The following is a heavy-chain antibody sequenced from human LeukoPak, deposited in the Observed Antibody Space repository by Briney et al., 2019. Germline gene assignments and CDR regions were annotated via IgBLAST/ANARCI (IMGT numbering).Heavy chain of an antibody. CDR1: GGSISSYY. CDR2: IYYSGST. Sequence: PSETLSLTCTVSGGSISSYYWSWIRQPPGKRLEWIGYIYYSGSTNYNPSLKSRVTISLDTPKNQFSLKLSSVTAADTAVYYCARAWGSSGSFDPWGQGTLVTVSS. CDR3: ARAWGSSGSFDP. D-gene: IGHD6-6*01. V-gene: IGHV4-59*01. J-gene: IGHJ5*02.